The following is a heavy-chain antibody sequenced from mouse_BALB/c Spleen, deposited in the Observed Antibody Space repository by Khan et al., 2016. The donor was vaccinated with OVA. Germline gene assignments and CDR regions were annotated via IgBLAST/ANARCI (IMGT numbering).Heavy chain of an antibody. Sequence: VQLKESGPGLVKPSQSLSLTCTVDGYSITSNYAWNWIRQFPGNKLEWMGYISYSGSTNYNPSLKSRLSITRDTSKNQFFLLLHSVTTEDSATXCCARGNYYGYALDYWGQGTSVTVSS. J-gene: IGHJ4*01. CDR3: ARGNYYGYALDY. V-gene: IGHV3-2*02. CDR1: GYSITSNYA. CDR2: ISYSGST. D-gene: IGHD1-1*01.